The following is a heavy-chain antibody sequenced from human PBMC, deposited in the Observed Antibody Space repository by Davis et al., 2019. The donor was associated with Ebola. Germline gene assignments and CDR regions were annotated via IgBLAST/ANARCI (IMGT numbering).Heavy chain of an antibody. D-gene: IGHD1-1*01. CDR2: IKEDGSVK. J-gene: IGHJ6*02. CDR3: ARDLLSNKGPRVRYGYGMDV. Sequence: GESLKISCAVSGFTFSNYWMSWVRQAPGKGLEWVAHIKEDGSVKSYVDSVKGRFTISRDNARNSLYLQINSLSAEDTAVYYCARDLLSNKGPRVRYGYGMDVWGQGTTVTVSS. CDR1: GFTFSNYW. V-gene: IGHV3-7*03.